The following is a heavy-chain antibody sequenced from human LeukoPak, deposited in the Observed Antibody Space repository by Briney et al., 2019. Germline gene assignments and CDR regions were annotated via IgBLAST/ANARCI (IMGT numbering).Heavy chain of an antibody. CDR2: IYYSGST. J-gene: IGHJ5*02. Sequence: SETLSLTCTVSGGSFSSYYWSWIRQPPGKGLEWIGYIYYSGSTNYNPSLKSRVTISVDTSKNQFSLKLSSVTAADTAVYYCARAYSSSWRNWFDPWGQGTLVTVSS. D-gene: IGHD6-13*01. CDR1: GGSFSSYY. V-gene: IGHV4-59*08. CDR3: ARAYSSSWRNWFDP.